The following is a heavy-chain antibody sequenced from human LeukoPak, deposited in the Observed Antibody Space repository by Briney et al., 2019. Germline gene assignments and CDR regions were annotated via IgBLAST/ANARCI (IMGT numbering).Heavy chain of an antibody. CDR3: ARGGKERLLWFGELLSSRTFDY. D-gene: IGHD3-10*01. V-gene: IGHV1-8*01. CDR2: MNPNSGNT. CDR1: GYTFTSYD. J-gene: IGHJ4*02. Sequence: ASVKVSCKASGYTFTSYDINWVRQATGQGLEWMGWMNPNSGNTGYAQKFQGRVTMTRNTSISTAYMELSSLRSEDTAVYYCARGGKERLLWFGELLSSRTFDYWGQGTLVTVSS.